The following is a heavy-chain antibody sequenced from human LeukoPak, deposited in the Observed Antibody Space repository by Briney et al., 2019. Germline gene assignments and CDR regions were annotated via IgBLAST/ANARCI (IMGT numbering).Heavy chain of an antibody. V-gene: IGHV1-3*01. Sequence: ASVKLSCKASGYTFTSYAVHCVGQAPGPRLEWMEGINACISNTEYSQNSLGRVTINRDTSASTVYMELSSLRPEDTAVYFCATSGKAVAGICFNYWGQGTLVTVSS. CDR3: ATSGKAVAGICFNY. CDR1: GYTFTSYA. D-gene: IGHD6-19*01. J-gene: IGHJ4*02. CDR2: INACISNT.